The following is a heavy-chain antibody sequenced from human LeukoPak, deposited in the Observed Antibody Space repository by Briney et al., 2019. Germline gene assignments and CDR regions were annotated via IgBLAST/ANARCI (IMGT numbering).Heavy chain of an antibody. J-gene: IGHJ4*02. CDR3: ARALRVVIGGSPPWYYFDY. CDR1: GYTFMNYD. D-gene: IGHD2-15*01. V-gene: IGHV1-8*01. CDR2: MNPKSGNT. Sequence: ASVKVSCKASGYTFMNYDINWVRQAPGEGLEWMGWMNPKSGNTGYAQNFQGRVTMTRNASMSTAYMELRSLRSEDTAVYYCARALRVVIGGSPPWYYFDYWGQGSLVTVSS.